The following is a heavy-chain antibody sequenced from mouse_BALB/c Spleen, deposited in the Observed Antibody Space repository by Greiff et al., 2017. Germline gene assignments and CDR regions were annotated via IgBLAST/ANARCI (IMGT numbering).Heavy chain of an antibody. Sequence: QVTLKESGPGILQPSQTLSLTCSFSGFSLSTSGMGVSWIRQPSGKGLEWLAHIYWDDDKRYNPSLKSRLTISKDTSRNQVFLKITSVDTADTATYYCARGYGNYGDYAMDYWGQGTSVTVSS. CDR2: IYWDDDK. CDR3: ARGYGNYGDYAMDY. J-gene: IGHJ4*01. D-gene: IGHD2-1*01. V-gene: IGHV8-12*01. CDR1: GFSLSTSGMG.